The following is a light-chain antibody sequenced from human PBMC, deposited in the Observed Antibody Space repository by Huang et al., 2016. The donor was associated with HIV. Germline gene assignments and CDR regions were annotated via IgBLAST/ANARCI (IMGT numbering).Light chain of an antibody. CDR3: QQSYRTPRT. CDR2: GAS. V-gene: IGKV1-39*01. Sequence: DIQMTQFPTSLSASVEDRVTITCRAGQAIDKYLNWYQQKSGRAPSLLIYGASKLQSGVPSRFSGRASGTHFSLTINSLQPDDSAIYYCQQSYRTPRTFGQGTNLEI. J-gene: IGKJ2*01. CDR1: QAIDKY.